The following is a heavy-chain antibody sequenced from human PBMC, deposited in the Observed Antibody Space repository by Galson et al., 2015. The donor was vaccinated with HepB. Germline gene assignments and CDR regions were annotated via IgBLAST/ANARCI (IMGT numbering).Heavy chain of an antibody. Sequence: SLRLSCAVSGFTFSSYGMHWVRQAPGKGLEWVAVISFDGDNQYYADSVKGRFTISRDDAKSTLYLQMSSLRVEDTALYYCAKQDFDSSGWFFDYWGQGTLVTVSS. D-gene: IGHD3-22*01. V-gene: IGHV3-30*18. CDR2: ISFDGDNQ. CDR3: AKQDFDSSGWFFDY. CDR1: GFTFSSYG. J-gene: IGHJ4*02.